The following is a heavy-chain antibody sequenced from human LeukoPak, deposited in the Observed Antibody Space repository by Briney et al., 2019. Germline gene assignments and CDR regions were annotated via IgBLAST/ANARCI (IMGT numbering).Heavy chain of an antibody. CDR1: GFTFSNYC. D-gene: IGHD3-10*01. Sequence: GGSLRLSCAASGFTFSNYCMSWVRQAPGKGLEWVANIKQDGSEKYYVCSVKGRLTISRDNAKNSLYLQMNSLRAEDTAVYYCARGKNMVRGVYYYYYGVDVWGQGTTVTVSS. CDR2: IKQDGSEK. CDR3: ARGKNMVRGVYYYYYGVDV. V-gene: IGHV3-7*01. J-gene: IGHJ6*02.